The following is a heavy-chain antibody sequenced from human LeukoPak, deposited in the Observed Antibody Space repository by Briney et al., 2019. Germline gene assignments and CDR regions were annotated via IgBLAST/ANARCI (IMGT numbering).Heavy chain of an antibody. D-gene: IGHD4-17*01. CDR3: ARDPFGAYTGH. Sequence: ASVKVSCKPSGGTLSGYALIWVRQAPGQGLEWMGRILPVFNSANYAQKFQNRVTFTADMSTDTVYMELTSLKSDDTAIYYCARDPFGAYTGHWGQGSPVSVSS. J-gene: IGHJ4*02. V-gene: IGHV1-69*06. CDR1: GGTLSGYA. CDR2: ILPVFNSA.